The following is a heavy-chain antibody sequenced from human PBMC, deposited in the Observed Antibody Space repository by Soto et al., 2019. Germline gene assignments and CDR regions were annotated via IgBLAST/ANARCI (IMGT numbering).Heavy chain of an antibody. D-gene: IGHD3-10*01. CDR1: GGSISSGDYY. CDR2: IYYTGST. V-gene: IGHV4-30-4*01. Sequence: QVQLQESGPGLVEPSQTLSLTCTVSGGSISSGDYYWTWIRQPPGKGLEWIGYIYYTGSTYYNPSLKSRLTISLVMSRTQFSLRLTSVAAADTAVYYCASGSSSLRFDPWGQGTLVTVSS. CDR3: ASGSSSLRFDP. J-gene: IGHJ5*02.